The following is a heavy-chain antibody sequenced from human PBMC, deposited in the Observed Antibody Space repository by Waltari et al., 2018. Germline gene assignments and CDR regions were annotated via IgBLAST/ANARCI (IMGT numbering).Heavy chain of an antibody. J-gene: IGHJ6*02. CDR3: ARGDNVEARRRSYHPYSGMDV. V-gene: IGHV4-34*01. CDR2: INHSGST. CDR1: GGSFSGYY. Sequence: QVQLQQWGAGLLKPSETLSLTCAVYGGSFSGYYWSWIRQPPGKGLEWIGEINHSGSTNSNPSLKCGVTISLDTSKNQCSLKLSSVTAADTAVYYCARGDNVEARRRSYHPYSGMDVWGQGTTVTVSS. D-gene: IGHD6-6*01.